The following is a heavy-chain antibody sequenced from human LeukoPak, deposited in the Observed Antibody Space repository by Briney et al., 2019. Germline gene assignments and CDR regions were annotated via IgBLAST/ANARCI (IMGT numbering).Heavy chain of an antibody. CDR2: IYYSGST. CDR1: GASFSSSTYY. Sequence: PSETLSLTCTVSGASFSSSTYYWGWIRQPPGRGLEWIGSIYYSGSTYYNPSLKSRVTMSVDTSKNQFSLKLSSVTAADTAVYYCARHAGGISATGTRPFDYWGQGTLVTVSS. V-gene: IGHV4-39*01. CDR3: ARHAGGISATGTRPFDY. D-gene: IGHD6-13*01. J-gene: IGHJ4*02.